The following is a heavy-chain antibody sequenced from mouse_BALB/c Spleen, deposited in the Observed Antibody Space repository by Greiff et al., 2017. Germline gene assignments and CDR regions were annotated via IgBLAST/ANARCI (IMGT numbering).Heavy chain of an antibody. J-gene: IGHJ2*01. CDR2: IYPGSGNT. Sequence: QVQLQQSGAELARPGASVKLSCKASGYTFTDYYINWVKQRTGQGLEWIGEIYPGSGNTYYNEKFKGKATLTADKSSSTAYMQLSSLTSEDSAVYFCARSLTTVVAKDYWGQGTTLTVSS. D-gene: IGHD1-1*01. CDR1: GYTFTDYY. V-gene: IGHV1-77*01. CDR3: ARSLTTVVAKDY.